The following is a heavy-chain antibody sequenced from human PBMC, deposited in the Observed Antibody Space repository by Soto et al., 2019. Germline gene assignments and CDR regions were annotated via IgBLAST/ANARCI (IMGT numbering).Heavy chain of an antibody. CDR3: ARDLQDCSSTSCYYEPFYYYYYYMDV. D-gene: IGHD2-2*01. CDR2: ISSSSSTI. Sequence: EVQLVESGGGLVQPGGSLRLSCAASGFTFSSYSMNWVRQAPGKGLEWVSYISSSSSTIYYADSVKGRFTISRDNAKNSLYLQMNSRRAEDTAVYYCARDLQDCSSTSCYYEPFYYYYYYMDVWGKGTTVTVSS. CDR1: GFTFSSYS. J-gene: IGHJ6*03. V-gene: IGHV3-48*01.